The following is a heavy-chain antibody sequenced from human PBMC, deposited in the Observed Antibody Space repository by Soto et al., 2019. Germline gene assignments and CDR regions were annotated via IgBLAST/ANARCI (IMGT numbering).Heavy chain of an antibody. CDR3: ERDKRGITFGGVIVNDAFDI. CDR1: GYTFTSYG. CDR2: ISAYNGNT. Sequence: QVQLVQSGAEVKKPGASVKVSCKASGYTFTSYGISWVRQAPGQGLEWMGWISAYNGNTNYAQKLQGRVTMTTDISTSTAYMELRSLRSDETDVYYCERDKRGITFGGVIVNDAFDIWGQGTMVTVSS. J-gene: IGHJ3*02. D-gene: IGHD3-16*02. V-gene: IGHV1-18*01.